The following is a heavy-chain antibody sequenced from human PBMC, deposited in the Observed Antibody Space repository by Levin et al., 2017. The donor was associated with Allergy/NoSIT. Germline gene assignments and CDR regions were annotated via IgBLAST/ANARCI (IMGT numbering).Heavy chain of an antibody. D-gene: IGHD1-7*01. Sequence: GESLKISCQGSGYSFPSYWIAWVRQMPGKGLEWMGIIYPGDSGTRYSPSFQGQVTISADKSINTAYLQWSSLKASDTAMYYCARPRGTKYTSTWYYYYGMDVWGQGTTVTVSS. CDR2: IYPGDSGT. J-gene: IGHJ6*02. CDR3: ARPRGTKYTSTWYYYYGMDV. CDR1: GYSFPSYW. V-gene: IGHV5-51*01.